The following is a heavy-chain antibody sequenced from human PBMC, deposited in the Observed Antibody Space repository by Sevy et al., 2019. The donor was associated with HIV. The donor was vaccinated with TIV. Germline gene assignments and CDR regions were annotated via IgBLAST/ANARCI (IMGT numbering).Heavy chain of an antibody. CDR2: IHNDGNKK. D-gene: IGHD6-13*01. V-gene: IGHV3-30*02. CDR1: EFTFSFYA. Sequence: GESLKISCSASEFTFSFYAMHWVRQAPGKGLERVAFIHNDGNKKYYAESVKGRFTISRDNSKNTVYLQMNSLRVEDTAVYYCAKDLSNSWSGMDVWGQGPRSPSP. J-gene: IGHJ6*02. CDR3: AKDLSNSWSGMDV.